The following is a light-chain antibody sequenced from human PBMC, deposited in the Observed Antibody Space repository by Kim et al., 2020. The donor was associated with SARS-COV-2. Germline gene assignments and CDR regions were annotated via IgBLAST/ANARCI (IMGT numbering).Light chain of an antibody. CDR1: NLRRQS. V-gene: IGLV3-21*04. J-gene: IGLJ3*02. CDR2: YDS. Sequence: APGQPATIAWGGDNLRRQSVHWYQQMPGQARVVVIEYDSDRPSGIPERISGSKSGNTATLTITSVEAGDEADFYCQVWDDDSDHWVFGGGTKLAVL. CDR3: QVWDDDSDHWV.